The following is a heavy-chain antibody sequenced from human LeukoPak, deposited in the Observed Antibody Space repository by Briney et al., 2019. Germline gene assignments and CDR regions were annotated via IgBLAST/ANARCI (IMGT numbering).Heavy chain of an antibody. Sequence: SETLSLTCSVSGASISSGTSYWSWLRQPAGKGLEWLGRVYTTGITDYNPSLKNRITITVDPSKNQFFLTLNSMTAADSALYYCARTNALYFDFWGRGSVVTASS. CDR2: VYTTGIT. D-gene: IGHD2-2*01. J-gene: IGHJ2*01. V-gene: IGHV4-61*02. CDR1: GASISSGTSY. CDR3: ARTNALYFDF.